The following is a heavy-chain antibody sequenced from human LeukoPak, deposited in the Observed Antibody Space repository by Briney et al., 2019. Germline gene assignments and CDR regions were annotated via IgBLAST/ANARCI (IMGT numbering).Heavy chain of an antibody. Sequence: SETLSLTCTVSDDSISSGAYYWTWIRQPPGKGLEWIGYIYYSGSTNYNPSLKSRVTISVDTSKNHFSLKLSSVTAADTAVYYCARVMDYYYYYMDVWGKGTTVTVSS. CDR1: DDSISSGAYY. CDR3: ARVMDYYYYYMDV. D-gene: IGHD3-10*01. V-gene: IGHV4-61*03. J-gene: IGHJ6*03. CDR2: IYYSGST.